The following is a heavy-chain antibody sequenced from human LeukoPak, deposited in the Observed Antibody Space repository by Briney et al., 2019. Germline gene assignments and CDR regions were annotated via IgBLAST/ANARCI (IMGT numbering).Heavy chain of an antibody. J-gene: IGHJ2*01. CDR2: IYYSGST. V-gene: IGHV4-30-4*01. CDR3: ARDSFVDRQNRYWYFDL. D-gene: IGHD1/OR15-1a*01. Sequence: SETLSLTCTVSGGSISSGDYYWSWIRQPPGKGLEWIGYIYYSGSTYYNPSLKSRVTISVDTSKNQFSLKLSSVTAADTAVYYCARDSFVDRQNRYWYFDLWGRGTLVTVSS. CDR1: GGSISSGDYY.